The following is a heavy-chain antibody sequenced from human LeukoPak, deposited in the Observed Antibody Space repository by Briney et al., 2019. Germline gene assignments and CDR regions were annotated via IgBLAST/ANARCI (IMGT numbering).Heavy chain of an antibody. CDR1: GGSISSGGYY. CDR3: ARDREQQPQYWYFDL. CDR2: IYHSGST. J-gene: IGHJ2*01. V-gene: IGHV4-30-2*01. D-gene: IGHD6-13*01. Sequence: PSETLSLTCTVSGGSISSGGYYWSWIRQPPGKGLEWIGYIYHSGSTYYNPSLKSRVTISVDRSKNQFSLKLSSVTAADTAVYYCARDREQQPQYWYFDLWGRGTLVTVSS.